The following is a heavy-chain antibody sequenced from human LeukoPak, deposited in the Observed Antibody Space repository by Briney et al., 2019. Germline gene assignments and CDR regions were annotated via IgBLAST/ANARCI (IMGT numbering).Heavy chain of an antibody. D-gene: IGHD6-13*01. V-gene: IGHV4-59*12. CDR2: IYYSGST. CDR3: ARVRGIAAAQPRGYFQH. CDR1: GGSISSYY. Sequence: PSETLSLTCTVSGGSISSYYWSWIRQPPGKGLEWIGYIYYSGSTNYNPSLKSRVTISVDTSKNQFSLKLSSVTAADTAVYYCARVRGIAAAQPRGYFQHWGQGTLVTVSS. J-gene: IGHJ1*01.